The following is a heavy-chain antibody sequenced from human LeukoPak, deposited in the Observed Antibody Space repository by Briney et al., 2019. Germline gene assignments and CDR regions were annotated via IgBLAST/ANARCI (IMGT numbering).Heavy chain of an antibody. CDR1: AGSISGYY. CDR2: ISYSGST. V-gene: IGHV4-59*01. D-gene: IGHD2-8*01. Sequence: SETLSLTCTVSAGSISGYYWPWIRQPPGKGRKWIGGISYSGSTNYNPSLKGRATISLDTSKSQFSLKLRFVTAADTAVYYCARARYDTNRAFDIWGQGTMVTVSS. CDR3: ARARYDTNRAFDI. J-gene: IGHJ3*02.